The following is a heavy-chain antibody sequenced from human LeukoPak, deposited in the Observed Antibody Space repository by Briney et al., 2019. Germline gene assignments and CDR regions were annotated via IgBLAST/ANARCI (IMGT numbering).Heavy chain of an antibody. CDR3: ARIGPFDY. CDR1: GFTFSSYS. J-gene: IGHJ4*02. CDR2: ISSNSNTI. V-gene: IGHV3-48*01. Sequence: PGGSLRLSCAASGFTFSSYSMNWVRQAPGKGLEWVSYISSNSNTIYYADSVKGRFTISRDNAKNSLYLQMNSLRAEDTAVYYCARIGPFDYWGQGTLVTVSS.